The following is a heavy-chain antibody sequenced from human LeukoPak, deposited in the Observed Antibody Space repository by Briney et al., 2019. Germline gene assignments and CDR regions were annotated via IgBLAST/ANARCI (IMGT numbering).Heavy chain of an antibody. D-gene: IGHD6-19*01. CDR2: ISGSGGST. CDR3: AKGGVYSSGWDYFDY. J-gene: IGHJ4*02. V-gene: IGHV3-23*01. CDR1: GFTFSSYA. Sequence: GGSLRLSCAASGFTFSSYAMSWVRQAPGKGLEWVSAISGSGGSTYYADSVKGRFTISRDNSKNTLYLQMNTLRAEDTAICYCAKGGVYSSGWDYFDYWGQGTLVTVSS.